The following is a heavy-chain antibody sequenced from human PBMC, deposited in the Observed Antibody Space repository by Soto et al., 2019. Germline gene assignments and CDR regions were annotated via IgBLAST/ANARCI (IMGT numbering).Heavy chain of an antibody. CDR1: GFTFSNFS. Sequence: EVQLLESGGALVQSGGSLRLSCAASGFTFSNFSMSWVRQAPGKGLEWVSGISGCGDNKDHADSGKGRFTISRDNSKNTLYLQMNSLRAEDTAVYYCGEGSDSVLKGTPFRKVQYYYDYMDVWGKGTTVTVSS. J-gene: IGHJ6*03. V-gene: IGHV3-23*01. CDR3: GEGSDSVLKGTPFRKVQYYYDYMDV. D-gene: IGHD2-21*02. CDR2: ISGCGDNK.